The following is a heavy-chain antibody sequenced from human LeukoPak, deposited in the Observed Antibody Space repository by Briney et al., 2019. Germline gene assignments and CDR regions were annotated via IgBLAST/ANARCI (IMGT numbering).Heavy chain of an antibody. CDR1: GFTFSDYA. D-gene: IGHD2-15*01. J-gene: IGHJ4*02. CDR3: AKGSRFYSRSFDY. CDR2: ISSNGGST. V-gene: IGHV3-64*01. Sequence: GGSLRLSCAASGFTFSDYAMHWVRQAPGKGLEYVSTISSNGGSTYYANSVRGRFAISRDNSKNTLYLQMGSLRGEDMAVYYCAKGSRFYSRSFDYWGQGTLVTVSS.